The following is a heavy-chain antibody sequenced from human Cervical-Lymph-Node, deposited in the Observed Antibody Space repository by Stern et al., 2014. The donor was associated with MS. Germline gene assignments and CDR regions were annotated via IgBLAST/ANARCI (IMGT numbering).Heavy chain of an antibody. V-gene: IGHV2-5*09. CDR2: IYLDGDE. J-gene: IGHJ4*01. CDR1: GFSLDDNAEA. CDR3: AHKFTSVGDDFFDF. Sequence: QVTLRESGPTLVQPTQTLTLTCSFSGFSLDDNAEAVVCLLQPPGKPLEWLALIYLDGDERYHPSLSPRLTITKDATRNQVGLKLADVDPVDTATDFCAHKFTSVGDDFFDFWGQGTLVTVSS.